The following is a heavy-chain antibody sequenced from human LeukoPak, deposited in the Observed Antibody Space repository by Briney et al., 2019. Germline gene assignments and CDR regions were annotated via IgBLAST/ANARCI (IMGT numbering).Heavy chain of an antibody. Sequence: SETLSLTCTASGGSISSSSYYWGWIRQPPGKGLEWIGSIYYSGSTYYNPSLKSRVTISVDTSKNQFSLKLSSVTAADTAVYYCAREGTSIAAAGNWFDPWGQGTLVTVSS. J-gene: IGHJ5*02. D-gene: IGHD6-13*01. CDR3: AREGTSIAAAGNWFDP. V-gene: IGHV4-39*07. CDR2: IYYSGST. CDR1: GGSISSSSYY.